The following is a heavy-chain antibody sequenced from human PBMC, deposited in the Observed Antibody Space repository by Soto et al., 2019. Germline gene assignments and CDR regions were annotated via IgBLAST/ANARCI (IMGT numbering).Heavy chain of an antibody. Sequence: SEILPLTYTVAGGSSSSLGYFWSWIRQHPGKGLEWIGFIYYSGSTYYNPSLKSRVTISVDTSKNQFSLKLSSVTAADTAVYYCARGCLRRATTEVYYYGMDVWGQATTVTVSS. V-gene: IGHV4-31*03. CDR2: IYYSGST. D-gene: IGHD1-26*01. CDR3: ARGCLRRATTEVYYYGMDV. CDR1: GGSSSSLGYF. J-gene: IGHJ6*02.